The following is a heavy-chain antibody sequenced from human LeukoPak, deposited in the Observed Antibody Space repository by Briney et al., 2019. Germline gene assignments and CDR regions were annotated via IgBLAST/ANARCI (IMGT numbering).Heavy chain of an antibody. V-gene: IGHV1-8*01. Sequence: ASVKVSCKASGYTFTSYDINWVRQATGRGLEWMGWMNPNSGNTGYAQKFQGRVTMTRNTSISTAYMELSSLRSEDTAVYYCARDYGGNFSWKLWGQGTLVTVSS. CDR3: ARDYGGNFSWKL. D-gene: IGHD4-23*01. CDR2: MNPNSGNT. J-gene: IGHJ4*02. CDR1: GYTFTSYD.